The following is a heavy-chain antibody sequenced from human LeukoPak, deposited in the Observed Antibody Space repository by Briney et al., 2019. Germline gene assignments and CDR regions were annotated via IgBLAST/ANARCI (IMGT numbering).Heavy chain of an antibody. CDR1: GYTFTGYY. Sequence: ASVKVSCKASGYTFTGYYMHWVRQAPGQGLEWMGWINPNSGGTNYAQKFQGRVTMTRDTSISTAYMELSRLRSDDTAVYYCARGLYYDNSGYHYWGQGTLVTVSS. V-gene: IGHV1-2*02. J-gene: IGHJ4*02. CDR3: ARGLYYDNSGYHY. CDR2: INPNSGGT. D-gene: IGHD3-22*01.